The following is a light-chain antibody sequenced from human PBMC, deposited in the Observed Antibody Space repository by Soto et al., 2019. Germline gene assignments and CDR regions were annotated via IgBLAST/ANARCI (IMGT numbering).Light chain of an antibody. J-gene: IGKJ2*01. Sequence: DVQMAQSPSAMSASVGDRVTIACRAMQDISRFVAWFQHKPGRAPERLIYETSNLQPGVPSRFSGSGSGTEFTLAMSCLQPEDFATYYCLQHNTYPYTFGQGTKLEIK. CDR3: LQHNTYPYT. CDR1: QDISRF. CDR2: ETS. V-gene: IGKV1-17*03.